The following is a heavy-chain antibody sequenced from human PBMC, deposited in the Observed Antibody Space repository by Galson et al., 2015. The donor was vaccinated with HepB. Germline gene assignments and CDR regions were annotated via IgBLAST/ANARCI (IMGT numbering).Heavy chain of an antibody. CDR2: ISYDGSNK. CDR1: GFTFSSYG. V-gene: IGHV3-30*18. J-gene: IGHJ6*02. CDR3: AKDQGPENYYYYGMDV. Sequence: SLRLSCAASGFTFSSYGMHWVRQAPGKGLEWVAVISYDGSNKYYADSVKGRFTISRDNSKNTLYLQMNSLRAEDTAVYYCAKDQGPENYYYYGMDVWGQGTTVTVSS.